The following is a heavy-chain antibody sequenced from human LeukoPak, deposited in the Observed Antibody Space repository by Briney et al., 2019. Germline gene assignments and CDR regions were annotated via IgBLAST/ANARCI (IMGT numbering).Heavy chain of an antibody. J-gene: IGHJ5*02. V-gene: IGHV3-33*06. D-gene: IGHD3-22*01. CDR1: GFTFSSYG. CDR3: AKIFHTDGYYLGEHLFDA. Sequence: PGRSLRLSCAASGFTFSSYGMHWVRQAPGKGLEWVAVIWYDGSNKYYADSVKGRFTISRDNSKSTLYLQMNSLRAEDTAIYYCAKIFHTDGYYLGEHLFDAWGQGTLVTVSS. CDR2: IWYDGSNK.